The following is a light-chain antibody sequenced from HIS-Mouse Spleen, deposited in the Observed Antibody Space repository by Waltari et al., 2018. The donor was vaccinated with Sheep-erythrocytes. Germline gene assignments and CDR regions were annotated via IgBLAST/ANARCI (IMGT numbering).Light chain of an antibody. Sequence: SYELTQPPSVSVSPGQTASITCSGDKLGAKYSCWSPQTPGQSPVLVTYQDSKRPSGIPERFSGSNSGNTATLTISGTQAMDEADYYCQAWDSSTAWNVVFGGGTKLTVL. CDR3: QAWDSSTAWNVV. CDR2: QDS. J-gene: IGLJ2*01. CDR1: KLGAKY. V-gene: IGLV3-1*01.